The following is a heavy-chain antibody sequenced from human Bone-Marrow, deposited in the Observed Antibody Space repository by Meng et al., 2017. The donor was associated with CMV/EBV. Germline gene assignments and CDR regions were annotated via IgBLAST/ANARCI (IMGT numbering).Heavy chain of an antibody. CDR3: AKDIQSSIAAAGTLVAFDI. J-gene: IGHJ3*02. V-gene: IGHV3-74*01. CDR2: INSDGSFA. CDR1: GFTFSSHW. D-gene: IGHD6-13*01. Sequence: GGSLRLSCVASGFTFSSHWVHWVRQAPGEGLVWVSRINSDGSFATYADSVEGRFTVSRDNAKNSLYLQMNSLRAEDTALYFCAKDIQSSIAAAGTLVAFDIWGQGTMVTVSS.